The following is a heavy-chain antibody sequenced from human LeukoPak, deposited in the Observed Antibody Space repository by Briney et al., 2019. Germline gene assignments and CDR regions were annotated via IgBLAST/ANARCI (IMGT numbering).Heavy chain of an antibody. Sequence: PGGSLRLSCAASGFTVSSNYMSWVRQAPGKGVVWVSVIYSGGSTYYADSVKGRFTISRDNSKNTLYLQMNSLRAEDTAVYYCARDRVSSSWIPKGMDVWGQGTTVTVSS. D-gene: IGHD3-10*01. CDR2: IYSGGST. CDR3: ARDRVSSSWIPKGMDV. V-gene: IGHV3-66*01. J-gene: IGHJ6*02. CDR1: GFTVSSNY.